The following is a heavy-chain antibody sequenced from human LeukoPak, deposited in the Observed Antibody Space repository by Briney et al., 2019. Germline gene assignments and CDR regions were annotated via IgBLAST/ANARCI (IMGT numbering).Heavy chain of an antibody. CDR1: GFTFSSYS. D-gene: IGHD3-10*01. V-gene: IGHV3-21*01. Sequence: GGSLRLSCAASGFTFSSYSMNWVRQAPGKGLEWVSSISSSSSYIYYADSVKGRFTISRDNAMNSLYLQMNSLRAEDTAVYYCAREQAGYYYYYMDVWGKGTTVTVSS. CDR3: AREQAGYYYYYMDV. J-gene: IGHJ6*03. CDR2: ISSSSSYI.